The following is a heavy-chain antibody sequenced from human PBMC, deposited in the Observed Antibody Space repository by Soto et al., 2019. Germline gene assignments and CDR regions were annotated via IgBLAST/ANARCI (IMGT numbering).Heavy chain of an antibody. V-gene: IGHV3-23*01. J-gene: IGHJ5*01. CDR3: AKGPDGSGYYHNWFDS. Sequence: EVHLLESGGALVQPGGSLTLSCAASGFSFSDYAMSWCRQAPGKWLELVSSISRTGDSAYYADSVKGRFAISRDRSKNRLSLQMNSLRVEDTAVYYCAKGPDGSGYYHNWFDSWGQGTLITVSS. CDR1: GFSFSDYA. D-gene: IGHD3-22*01. CDR2: ISRTGDSA.